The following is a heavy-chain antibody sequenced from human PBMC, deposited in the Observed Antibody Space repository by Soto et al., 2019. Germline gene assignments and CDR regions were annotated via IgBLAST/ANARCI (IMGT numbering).Heavy chain of an antibody. J-gene: IGHJ4*02. CDR1: GFTFSSYG. CDR3: TRYDFWSGRPN. D-gene: IGHD3-3*01. CDR2: ISYDGSNK. Sequence: GGSLRLSCAASGFTFSSYGMHWVRQAPGKGLEWVAVISYDGSNKYYADSVKGRFTISRDNSKNTLYLQMNSLRAEDTAVYYCTRYDFWSGRPNWGQGTLVTVSS. V-gene: IGHV3-30*03.